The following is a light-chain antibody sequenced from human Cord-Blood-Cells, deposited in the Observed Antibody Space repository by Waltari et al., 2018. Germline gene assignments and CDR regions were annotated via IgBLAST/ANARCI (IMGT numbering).Light chain of an antibody. CDR2: EVS. J-gene: IGLJ2*01. CDR3: SSYAGSNNVV. CDR1: SSDVGGYKY. V-gene: IGLV2-8*01. Sequence: QSALTQPPSASGSPGQSVTISCPGTSSDVGGYKYVSWYHQHPGKAPKLMIYEVSKRPSGVPDRFSGSKSGNTASLTVSGLQAADEADYYCSSYAGSNNVVFGGGTKLTVL.